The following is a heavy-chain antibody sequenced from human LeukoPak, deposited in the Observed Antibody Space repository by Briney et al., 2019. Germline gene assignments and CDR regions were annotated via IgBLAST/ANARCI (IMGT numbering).Heavy chain of an antibody. CDR1: GSTFSSYA. CDR2: IIPIFGTA. J-gene: IGHJ1*01. D-gene: IGHD3-10*01. CDR3: ARGPHYYGSGSLLQH. V-gene: IGHV1-69*13. Sequence: SVKVSCKASGSTFSSYAISWVRQAPGQGLEWMGGIIPIFGTANYAQKFQGRVTITADESTSTAYMELSSLRSEDTAVYYCARGPHYYGSGSLLQHWGQGTLVTVSS.